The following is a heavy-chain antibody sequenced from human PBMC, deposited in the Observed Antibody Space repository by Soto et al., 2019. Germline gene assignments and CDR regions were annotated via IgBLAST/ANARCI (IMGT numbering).Heavy chain of an antibody. CDR3: ARDWVWFGAHPIDY. J-gene: IGHJ4*02. V-gene: IGHV3-30*03. CDR2: ISYDGSNK. Sequence: QVQLVESGGGVVQPGGSLRLSCAASGFTFSNYGMHWVSQAPGKGLEWVAVISYDGSNKYYADSVKGRFTISRDNSKNMLYLQMNSLTTEDTAVYYCARDWVWFGAHPIDYWGQGTLVTVSS. CDR1: GFTFSNYG. D-gene: IGHD3-10*01.